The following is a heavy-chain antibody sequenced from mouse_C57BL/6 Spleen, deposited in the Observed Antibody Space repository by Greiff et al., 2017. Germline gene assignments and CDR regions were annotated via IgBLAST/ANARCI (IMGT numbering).Heavy chain of an antibody. D-gene: IGHD2-4*01. V-gene: IGHV1-52*01. CDR3: VVYYDCEAY. J-gene: IGHJ3*01. CDR1: GYTFTSYW. Sequence: QVQLQQPGAELARPGSSVKLSCKASGYTFTSYWMHWVKQRPIQGLEWIGNIDPSDSETHYNQKFKDKATLTVYKSSSTAYMQLSSLTSEDSAVYYCVVYYDCEAYWGQGTLVTISA. CDR2: IDPSDSET.